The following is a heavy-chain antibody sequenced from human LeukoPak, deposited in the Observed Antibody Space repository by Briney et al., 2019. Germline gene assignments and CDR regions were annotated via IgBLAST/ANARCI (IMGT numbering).Heavy chain of an antibody. Sequence: ASVKVSCKASGYTFTSYGISWVRQAPGQGLEWMGWTSAYNGNTNYAQKLQGRVTMTTDTSTSTAYMELRSLRSDDTAVYYCARGRDILTGYYHFDYWGQGTLVTVSS. D-gene: IGHD3-9*01. CDR2: TSAYNGNT. CDR3: ARGRDILTGYYHFDY. V-gene: IGHV1-18*01. J-gene: IGHJ4*02. CDR1: GYTFTSYG.